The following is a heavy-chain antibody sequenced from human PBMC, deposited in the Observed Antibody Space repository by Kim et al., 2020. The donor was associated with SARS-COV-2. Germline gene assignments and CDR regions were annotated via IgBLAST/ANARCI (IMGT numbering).Heavy chain of an antibody. D-gene: IGHD3-22*01. CDR3: AKDDISQFYDSSGYYRD. CDR1: GFTFSSYA. J-gene: IGHJ4*02. V-gene: IGHV3-23*01. Sequence: GGSLRLSCAASGFTFSSYAISFVRHAPWQCLEWVSSISGSGCSTYYADSVKGRITISRNNSKNTLYLRMNSLRAEDTAVYYCAKDDISQFYDSSGYYRDWGQGNLVTVSS. CDR2: ISGSGCST.